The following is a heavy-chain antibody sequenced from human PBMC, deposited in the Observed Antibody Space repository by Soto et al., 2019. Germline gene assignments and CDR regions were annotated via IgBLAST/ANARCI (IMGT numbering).Heavy chain of an antibody. D-gene: IGHD2-2*01. J-gene: IGHJ5*01. CDR2: IYYSGST. Sequence: PSETLSLTCTVSGGSISSSSYYWGGIRQPPGKGLEWIGSIYYSGSTYYDPSLKSRVTISVDTSKNQFSLKLSSVTAADTAVYYCARVLFSSTSGGWFDPWGQGTLVTVSS. V-gene: IGHV4-39*01. CDR1: GGSISSSSYY. CDR3: ARVLFSSTSGGWFDP.